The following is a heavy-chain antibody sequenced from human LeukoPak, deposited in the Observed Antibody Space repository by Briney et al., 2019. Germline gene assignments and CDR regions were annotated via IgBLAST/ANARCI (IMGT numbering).Heavy chain of an antibody. D-gene: IGHD2-2*01. CDR3: ARDGEGIVVVPAAKDAFDI. V-gene: IGHV3-21*01. CDR1: GFTFSSYS. Sequence: GSLRLSCAASGFTFSSYSMNWVRQAPGKGLEWVSSISSSSSYIYYADSVKGRFTISRDNAKNSLYLQMNSLSAEDTAVYYCARDGEGIVVVPAAKDAFDIWGQGTMVTVSS. J-gene: IGHJ3*02. CDR2: ISSSSSYI.